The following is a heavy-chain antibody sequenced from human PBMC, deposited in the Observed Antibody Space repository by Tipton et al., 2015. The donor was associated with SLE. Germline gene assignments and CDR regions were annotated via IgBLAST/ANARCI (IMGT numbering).Heavy chain of an antibody. J-gene: IGHJ3*02. Sequence: TLSLTCTVSGGSISSGSYYWSWIRQPAGKGLEWIGRIYTSGSTNYNPSLKSRVTISVDTSKNQFSLKLSSVTAADTAVYYCARGIAAANDAFDIWGQGTMVTVSS. CDR2: IYTSGST. CDR3: ARGIAAANDAFDI. D-gene: IGHD6-13*01. V-gene: IGHV4-61*02. CDR1: GGSISSGSYY.